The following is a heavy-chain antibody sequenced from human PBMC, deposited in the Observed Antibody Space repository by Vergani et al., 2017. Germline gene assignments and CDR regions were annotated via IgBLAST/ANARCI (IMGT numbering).Heavy chain of an antibody. CDR2: IYYSGST. CDR3: ARDLSGYYYGSYYYMDV. CDR1: GGSISSSSYY. Sequence: QLQLQESGPGLVKPSETLSLTCTVSGGSISSSSYYWGWIRQPPGKGLEWIGSIYYSGSTYYNPSLKRRVTISVDTSKNQFSLKLSSVTAADTAVYYCARDLSGYYYGSYYYMDVWGKGTTVTVSS. D-gene: IGHD3-22*01. V-gene: IGHV4-39*07. J-gene: IGHJ6*03.